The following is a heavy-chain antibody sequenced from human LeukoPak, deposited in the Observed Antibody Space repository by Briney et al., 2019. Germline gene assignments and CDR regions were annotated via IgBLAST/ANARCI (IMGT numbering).Heavy chain of an antibody. D-gene: IGHD4-17*01. CDR2: INPSGGST. Sequence: ASVKVSCKASGYTFTSYYMHWVRQAPGQGLEWMGIINPSGGSTSYAQKFQGRVTMTRDTSISTVYMELSRLRSDDTAVYYCASDHDYGDHSWVYYFDHWGQGTLVTVSS. CDR1: GYTFTSYY. CDR3: ASDHDYGDHSWVYYFDH. J-gene: IGHJ4*02. V-gene: IGHV1-46*01.